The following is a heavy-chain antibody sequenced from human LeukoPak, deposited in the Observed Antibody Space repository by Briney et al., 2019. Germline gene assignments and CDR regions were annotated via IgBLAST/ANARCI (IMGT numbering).Heavy chain of an antibody. CDR1: GFTVSSNY. CDR2: IYSGGSA. J-gene: IGHJ5*02. D-gene: IGHD7-27*01. CDR3: TRNWGSDNWFDP. V-gene: IGHV3-53*01. Sequence: GGSLRLSCAASGFTVSSNYMTWVRQAPGKGLEWVSVIYSGGSAYYADSVKGRFTISRDNSKNTLYLQMNSLRAEDTAVYYCTRNWGSDNWFDPWGQGTLVTVSS.